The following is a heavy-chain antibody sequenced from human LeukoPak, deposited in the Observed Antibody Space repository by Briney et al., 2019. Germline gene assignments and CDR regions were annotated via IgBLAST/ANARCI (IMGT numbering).Heavy chain of an antibody. Sequence: GESLKISCKGSGYSFTSYWIGWVRQMPGKGLEWMGIIYPGDSDTRYSPSFQGQVTISADKSISTAYLQWSSLKASDTAMYYCARQTSMVRGVIDFQHWGQGTLVTVSS. CDR1: GYSFTSYW. V-gene: IGHV5-51*01. D-gene: IGHD3-10*01. J-gene: IGHJ1*01. CDR2: IYPGDSDT. CDR3: ARQTSMVRGVIDFQH.